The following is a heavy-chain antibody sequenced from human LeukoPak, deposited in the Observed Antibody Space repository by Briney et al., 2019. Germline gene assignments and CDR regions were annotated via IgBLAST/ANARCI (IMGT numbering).Heavy chain of an antibody. CDR2: ISDSGGGT. D-gene: IGHD7-27*01. J-gene: IGHJ4*02. CDR3: AKLRSADWGPIDC. Sequence: GGSLRLSCAASGFTFSSYAMSWVRQAPGKGLEWVSGISDSGGGTYYADSVKGRFTISRDNSKSTLFLQMNSLRAEDTAVYYCAKLRSADWGPIDCGGQGTLVTVSS. CDR1: GFTFSSYA. V-gene: IGHV3-23*01.